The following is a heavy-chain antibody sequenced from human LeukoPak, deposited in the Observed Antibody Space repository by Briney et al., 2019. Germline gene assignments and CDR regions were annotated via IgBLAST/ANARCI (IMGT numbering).Heavy chain of an antibody. D-gene: IGHD2-2*01. CDR1: GFIFNSYG. CDR2: IWFDGSNK. J-gene: IGHJ4*02. Sequence: PGGSLRLSCSASGFIFNSYGMHWVRQAPGGGLEWVAVIWFDGSNKLYADSVKGRFTISRDNSKNTLSLQMNSLRAEDTAVYYCAREILVPAAIGAHGFDYWGQGILATVSS. CDR3: AREILVPAAIGAHGFDY. V-gene: IGHV3-33*01.